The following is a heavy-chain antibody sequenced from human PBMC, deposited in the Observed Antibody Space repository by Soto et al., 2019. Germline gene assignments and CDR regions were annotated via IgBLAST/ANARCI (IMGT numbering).Heavy chain of an antibody. Sequence: QVQLVQSGAEVKKPGASVKVSCKASGYTFTGYYMHWVRQAPGQGLEWMGWINPNSGGTNYAQKFQSWVTMTRDTSISTAYMELSRLRSDDTAVYYCARSQYPKYYYGSGSRNWFDPWGQGTLVTVSS. CDR1: GYTFTGYY. CDR3: ARSQYPKYYYGSGSRNWFDP. D-gene: IGHD3-10*01. CDR2: INPNSGGT. J-gene: IGHJ5*02. V-gene: IGHV1-2*04.